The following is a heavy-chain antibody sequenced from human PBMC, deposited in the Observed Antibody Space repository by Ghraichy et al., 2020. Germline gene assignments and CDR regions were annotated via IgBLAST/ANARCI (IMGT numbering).Heavy chain of an antibody. Sequence: SQTLSLTCTVSGGSISSYYWSWIRQPPGKGLERIGYIYYSGSTNYNPSLKSRVTISVDTSKNQFSLKLSSVTAADTAVYYCASLGGLAARTGDWYFDLWGRGTLVTVSS. D-gene: IGHD6-6*01. CDR2: IYYSGST. V-gene: IGHV4-59*01. CDR1: GGSISSYY. CDR3: ASLGGLAARTGDWYFDL. J-gene: IGHJ2*01.